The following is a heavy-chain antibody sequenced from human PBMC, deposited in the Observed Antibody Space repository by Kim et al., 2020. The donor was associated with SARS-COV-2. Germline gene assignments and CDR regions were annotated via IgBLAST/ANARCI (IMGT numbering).Heavy chain of an antibody. CDR2: ISSSSSTI. CDR1: GFTFSSYS. J-gene: IGHJ4*02. Sequence: GGSLRLSCAASGFTFSSYSMNWVRQAPGKGLEWVSYISSSSSTIYYADSVKGRFTISRDNAKNSLYLQMNSLRDEDTAVYYCAREMRNSGARYFDYWGQGTLVTVSS. V-gene: IGHV3-48*02. D-gene: IGHD1-26*01. CDR3: AREMRNSGARYFDY.